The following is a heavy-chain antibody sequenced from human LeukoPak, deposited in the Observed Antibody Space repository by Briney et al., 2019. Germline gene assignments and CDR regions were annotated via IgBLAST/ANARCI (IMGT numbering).Heavy chain of an antibody. D-gene: IGHD5-24*01. J-gene: IGHJ4*02. V-gene: IGHV1-18*01. CDR1: GYTFTSYG. CDR3: ARDAYNYYYSDY. Sequence: ASVKVSCKASGYTFTSYGISWVRQAPGQGLEWIGWISAYNGTTTYAQKFQGRVTMTRDTSTSTVYMELSSLRSEDTAVYYCARDAYNYYYSDYWGQGTLVTVSS. CDR2: ISAYNGTT.